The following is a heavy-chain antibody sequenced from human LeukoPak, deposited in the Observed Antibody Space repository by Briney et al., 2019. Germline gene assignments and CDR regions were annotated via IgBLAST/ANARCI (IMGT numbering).Heavy chain of an antibody. CDR2: ISAYNGKT. CDR1: GYTFTSYG. V-gene: IGHV1-18*01. CDR3: ARRVVVPAAIGEYYYYGMDV. J-gene: IGHJ6*02. Sequence: ASVTVSCKASGYTFTSYGISWVRQAPGQGLEWMGWISAYNGKTNYAQKLQGRVTMTTDTSTSTAYMELRSLRSDDTAVYYCARRVVVPAAIGEYYYYGMDVWGQGTTVTVSS. D-gene: IGHD2-2*02.